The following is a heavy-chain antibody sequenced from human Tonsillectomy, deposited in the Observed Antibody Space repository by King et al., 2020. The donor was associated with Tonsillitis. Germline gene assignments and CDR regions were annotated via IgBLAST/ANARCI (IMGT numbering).Heavy chain of an antibody. V-gene: IGHV1-2*02. J-gene: IGHJ4*02. CDR2: INPNSGGT. Sequence: VQLVESGAEVKKPGASVTVSCKASGYTFTSYYMHWVRQAPGQGLEWMGWINPNSGGTNYAQKFQGRVTMTRDTSISTAFMELSRLRSDDTAVYYCARGEWELLGGSPTAYWGQGSLVTVSS. CDR1: GYTFTSYY. CDR3: ARGEWELLGGSPTAY. D-gene: IGHD1-26*01.